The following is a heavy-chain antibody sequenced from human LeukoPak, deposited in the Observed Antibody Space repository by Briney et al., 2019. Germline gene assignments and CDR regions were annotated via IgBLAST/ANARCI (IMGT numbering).Heavy chain of an antibody. CDR3: ARARNYYDSSGYLDF. V-gene: IGHV3-21*01. D-gene: IGHD3-22*01. Sequence: GGSLRLSCAASGFTFSTYSMNWVRQAPGKGLEWVSSISSSSRYIFYADSIKGRFTISRDNAKNSLYLQVNSLRAEDTAVYYCARARNYYDSSGYLDFWGRGTQVRVSS. CDR1: GFTFSTYS. J-gene: IGHJ4*02. CDR2: ISSSSRYI.